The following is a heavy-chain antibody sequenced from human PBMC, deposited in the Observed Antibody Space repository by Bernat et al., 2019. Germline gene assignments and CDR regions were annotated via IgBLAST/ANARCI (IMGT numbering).Heavy chain of an antibody. CDR2: INHSGST. CDR3: ARAKVSSGWTLVDY. J-gene: IGHJ4*02. V-gene: IGHV4-34*01. Sequence: QVQLQQWGAGLLKPSETLSLTCAVYGGSFSGYYWSWIRQPPGKGLEWIGEINHSGSTNYNPSLKSRVTISVDTSKNQFSLKLSSVTAADTAVYYCARAKVSSGWTLVDYWGQGTLVTVSS. CDR1: GGSFSGYY. D-gene: IGHD6-19*01.